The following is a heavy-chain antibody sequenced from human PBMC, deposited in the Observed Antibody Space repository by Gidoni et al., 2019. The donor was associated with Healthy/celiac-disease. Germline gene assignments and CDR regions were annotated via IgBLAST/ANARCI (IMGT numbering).Heavy chain of an antibody. D-gene: IGHD6-13*01. CDR1: GDRGSSTSAS. J-gene: IGHJ4*02. CDR3: ASALAGPTPIITRYFDY. Sequence: QVQLQRSGPGRVKPAQTLSLTCAISGDRGSSTSASWNWIRHSPARGLEWLGMTHFRSKWYNESAVSVKSRITINPDTSKNQFSLQLNSVTPEDTAVYSCASALAGPTPIITRYFDYWGQGTLVTVSS. CDR2: THFRSKWYN. V-gene: IGHV6-1*01.